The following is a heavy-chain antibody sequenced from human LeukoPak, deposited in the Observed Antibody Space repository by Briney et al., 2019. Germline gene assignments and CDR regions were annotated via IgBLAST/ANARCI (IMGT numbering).Heavy chain of an antibody. D-gene: IGHD3-22*01. CDR1: GYTFTSYG. V-gene: IGHV1-18*01. CDR2: ISAYHGNT. CDR3: ARESDPYYYDSSGHFDY. Sequence: ASVKVSCKASGYTFTSYGISLVRQAPGQGLEEMGWISAYHGNTNYAQKLQGRVTMTTDTSTSTAYMELRSLRSDDTAVYYCARESDPYYYDSSGHFDYWGQGTLVTVSS. J-gene: IGHJ4*02.